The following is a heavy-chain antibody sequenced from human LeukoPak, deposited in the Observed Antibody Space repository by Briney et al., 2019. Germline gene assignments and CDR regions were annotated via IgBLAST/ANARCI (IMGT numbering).Heavy chain of an antibody. CDR3: ARTKPQQFDILS. J-gene: IGHJ4*02. V-gene: IGHV3-23*01. CDR1: GFTFSSYD. D-gene: IGHD3-9*01. CDR2: ISGSGGST. Sequence: GGTLRLSCAASGFTFSSYDMNWVRQAPGKGLEWVSGISGSGGSTYSVDSVKGRFTVSRDNSKNTLYLQMNSLRAEDTAVYYCARTKPQQFDILSWGQGTLVTVSS.